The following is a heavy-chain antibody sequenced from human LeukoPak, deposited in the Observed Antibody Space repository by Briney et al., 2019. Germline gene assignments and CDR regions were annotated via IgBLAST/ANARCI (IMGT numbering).Heavy chain of an antibody. Sequence: GGSLRLSCAASGFTFSSYAMSWVRQAPGKGLEWVSAISGSGGSTYYADSVKGRFTISRDNSKNTLYLQMNSLRAEDTAVYYCARDGLRDDAFDIWGQGTMVTVSS. CDR1: GFTFSSYA. J-gene: IGHJ3*02. CDR3: ARDGLRDDAFDI. V-gene: IGHV3-23*01. D-gene: IGHD4-17*01. CDR2: ISGSGGST.